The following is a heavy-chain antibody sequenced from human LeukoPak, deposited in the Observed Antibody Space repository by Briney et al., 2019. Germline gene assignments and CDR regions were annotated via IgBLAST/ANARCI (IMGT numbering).Heavy chain of an antibody. CDR3: AKVGYDSSGYYGYYYYYYMDV. D-gene: IGHD3-22*01. J-gene: IGHJ6*03. CDR2: IWYDGSNK. Sequence: WRSLRLSCAASGFTFSSYGMHWVRQAPGKGLEWVAVIWYDGSNKYYADSVKGRFTISRDNSKNTLYLQMNSLRAEDTAVYYCAKVGYDSSGYYGYYYYYYMDVWGKGTTVTVSS. V-gene: IGHV3-33*06. CDR1: GFTFSSYG.